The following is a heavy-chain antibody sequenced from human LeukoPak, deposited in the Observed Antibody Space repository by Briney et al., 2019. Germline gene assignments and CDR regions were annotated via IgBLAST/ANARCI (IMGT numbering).Heavy chain of an antibody. CDR1: GFTISSYW. D-gene: IGHD3-3*02. CDR2: RKQDGGEK. CDR3: ARSIRRSARFDY. J-gene: IGHJ4*02. Sequence: PGGSLRLSCAAPGFTISSYWMRWVRQAPWKGLQWVAKRKQDGGEKYYVGSVKGRFTISSDNAKNSLYLQMNSLRAEDTAVYYCARSIRRSARFDYWGQGTLVTVSS. V-gene: IGHV3-7*04.